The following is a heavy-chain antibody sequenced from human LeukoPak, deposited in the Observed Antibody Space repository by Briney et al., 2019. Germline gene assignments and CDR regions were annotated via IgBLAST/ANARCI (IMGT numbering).Heavy chain of an antibody. J-gene: IGHJ4*02. D-gene: IGHD3-10*01. V-gene: IGHV1-58*02. Sequence: RASVKVSCKASGFTFTSSTIQWVRQACGQRLEWIGWIVVGSGNTNYAQKFQERVIITRDMSTTTVYMELSSLRSEDTAVYYCAGTPWFGELTLDYWGQGTLVTVSS. CDR2: IVVGSGNT. CDR1: GFTFTSST. CDR3: AGTPWFGELTLDY.